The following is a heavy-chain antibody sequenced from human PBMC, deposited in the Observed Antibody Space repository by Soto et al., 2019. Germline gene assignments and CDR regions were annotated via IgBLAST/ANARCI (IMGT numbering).Heavy chain of an antibody. CDR2: ISYDGSNK. CDR3: AKEYVVVAGQFDY. CDR1: GFTFSSYG. Sequence: QVQLVESGGGVVQPGRSLRLSCAASGFTFSSYGMHWVRQAPGKGLEWVAVISYDGSNKYYADSVKGRFTISRDNSKNTLYLQMNSLRAEDTDVYYCAKEYVVVAGQFDYWGQGTLVTVSS. J-gene: IGHJ4*02. V-gene: IGHV3-30*18. D-gene: IGHD2-15*01.